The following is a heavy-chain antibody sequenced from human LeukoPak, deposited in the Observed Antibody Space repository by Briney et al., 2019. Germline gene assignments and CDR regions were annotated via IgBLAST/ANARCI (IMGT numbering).Heavy chain of an antibody. V-gene: IGHV1-24*01. D-gene: IGHD2-2*01. Sequence: ASVKVSCKVSGYTLTELSMHWVRQAPGKGLEWMGGFDPEDGETIYAQKFQGRVTMTRDTSTSTVYMELSSLRSEDTAVYYCARQLVVPAAMKAFDIWGQGTMVTVSS. CDR3: ARQLVVPAAMKAFDI. CDR2: FDPEDGET. CDR1: GYTLTELS. J-gene: IGHJ3*02.